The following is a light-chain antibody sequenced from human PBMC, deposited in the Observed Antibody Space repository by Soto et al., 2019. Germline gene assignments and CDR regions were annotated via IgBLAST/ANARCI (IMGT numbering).Light chain of an antibody. CDR3: ATWDGRLSAGV. V-gene: IGLV1-51*01. CDR2: DNN. J-gene: IGLJ2*01. CDR1: SSNIGNNY. Sequence: QSVLTQPPSVSAAPGQRVTISCSGSSSNIGNNYVSWYQQLPGTAPKLLIYDNNERLSGIPDRFSGSKSGTSATLGITGLQTGEEADYYCATWDGRLSAGVFGGGTKLTVL.